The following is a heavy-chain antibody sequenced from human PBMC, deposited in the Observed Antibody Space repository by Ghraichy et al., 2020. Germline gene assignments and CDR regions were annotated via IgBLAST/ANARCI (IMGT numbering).Heavy chain of an antibody. CDR2: ISSSSSYI. Sequence: GGSLRLSCAASGFTFSSYSMNWVRQAPGKGLEWVSSISSSSSYIYYADSVKGRFTISRDNAKNSLYLQMNSLRAEDTAVYYCARERSSGWYSMDYWGQGTLVTVSS. CDR1: GFTFSSYS. J-gene: IGHJ4*02. V-gene: IGHV3-21*01. D-gene: IGHD6-19*01. CDR3: ARERSSGWYSMDY.